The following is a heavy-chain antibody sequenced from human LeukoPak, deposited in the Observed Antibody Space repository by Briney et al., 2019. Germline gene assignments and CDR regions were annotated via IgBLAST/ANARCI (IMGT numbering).Heavy chain of an antibody. D-gene: IGHD2-2*01. J-gene: IGHJ5*02. CDR1: GGSFSGYY. CDR3: ARGRKTRCSSTSCSRFDP. Sequence: PSQTLSLTCAVYGGSFSGYYWSWIRQPPGKGLEWIGEINHRGSTNYNPSLKSRVTISVDTSKNQSSLKLSSVTAADTAVYYCARGRKTRCSSTSCSRFDPWGQGTLVTVSS. V-gene: IGHV4-34*01. CDR2: INHRGST.